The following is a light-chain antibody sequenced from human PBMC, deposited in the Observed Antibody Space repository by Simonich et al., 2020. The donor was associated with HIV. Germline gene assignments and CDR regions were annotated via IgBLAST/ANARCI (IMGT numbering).Light chain of an antibody. CDR3: QQSYSTPPT. V-gene: IGKV1-39*01. CDR1: QSLNSY. CDR2: AAS. J-gene: IGKJ4*01. Sequence: DIQMTQSPSSLSASVGDRLTITCRASQSLNSYLNWYQQKPGKAPKLLIYAASNLQSGVPSRFSGSGSGTDFTLTISSLQREDFATYYCQQSYSTPPTFGGGTKVEIK.